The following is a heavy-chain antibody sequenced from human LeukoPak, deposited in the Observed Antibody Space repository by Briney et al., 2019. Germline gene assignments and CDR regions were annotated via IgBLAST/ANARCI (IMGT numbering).Heavy chain of an antibody. Sequence: ASVKVACKASGYTFTNYDINWVRQAPGQGLEWVGWRNPNSGRTGFAQEFQGRLTMTADTSISTAYMELSSLTSDDTAVYYCARGPVSAHGMDVWGQGTTVTVSS. CDR2: RNPNSGRT. CDR1: GYTFTNYD. CDR3: ARGPVSAHGMDV. J-gene: IGHJ6*02. V-gene: IGHV1-8*01. D-gene: IGHD6-25*01.